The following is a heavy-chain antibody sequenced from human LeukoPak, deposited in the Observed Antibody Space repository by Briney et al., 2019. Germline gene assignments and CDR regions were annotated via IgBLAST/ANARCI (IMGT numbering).Heavy chain of an antibody. CDR1: GGTVSSYA. CDR3: ASTQTVSFVVVPAFNWFDP. J-gene: IGHJ5*02. CDR2: IIPIFGTA. Sequence: SVKVSCKASGGTVSSYAISWVRQAPGQGLEWMGGIIPIFGTANYAQKFQGRVTITADESTSTAYMELSSLRSEDTAEYYCASTQTVSFVVVPAFNWFDPWGQGTLVTVSS. V-gene: IGHV1-69*13. D-gene: IGHD2-2*01.